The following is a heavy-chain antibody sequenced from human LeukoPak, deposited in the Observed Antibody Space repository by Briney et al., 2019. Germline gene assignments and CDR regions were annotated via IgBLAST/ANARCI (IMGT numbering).Heavy chain of an antibody. CDR2: IYSGGST. Sequence: GGSLRLSCAASGFTVSNNYMTWVRQAPGKGLEWVSLIYSGGSTYYADSVKGRFTISRDNSRSTLYLEMSLRVDDTAVYYCSKKGQNDDSGKPAWGQGTLVTVSS. CDR1: GFTVSNNY. J-gene: IGHJ5*02. CDR3: SKKGQNDDSGKPA. D-gene: IGHD4-17*01. V-gene: IGHV3-53*01.